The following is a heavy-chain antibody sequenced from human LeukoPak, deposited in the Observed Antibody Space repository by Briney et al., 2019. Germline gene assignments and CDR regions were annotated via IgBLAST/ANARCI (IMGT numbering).Heavy chain of an antibody. CDR2: IYASGST. V-gene: IGHV4-4*07. J-gene: IGHJ4*02. CDR3: ARSAYCSGGSCYATGLFGY. D-gene: IGHD2-15*01. Sequence: SETLSLTCTVSGGSISSYFWSWFRQPAGKGLEWIGRIYASGSTNYSPSLKSRVTMSVDTSKNQFSLKLSSVTAADTAVYYCARSAYCSGGSCYATGLFGYWGQGTLVTVSS. CDR1: GGSISSYF.